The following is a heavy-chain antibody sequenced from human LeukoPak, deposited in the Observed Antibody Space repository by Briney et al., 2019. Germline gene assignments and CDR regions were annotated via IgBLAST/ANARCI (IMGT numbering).Heavy chain of an antibody. J-gene: IGHJ3*01. D-gene: IGHD4-11*01. Sequence: GESLKISCKGSGYSFTSYWINWVRQMPGKGLEWMGIISPSDSDTRYSPSFQGQVTMSVDKSSNTAYLQWSTVKASDTAMYYCARQTTFDVWGQGTMVTVSS. V-gene: IGHV5-51*01. CDR1: GYSFTSYW. CDR3: ARQTTFDV. CDR2: ISPSDSDT.